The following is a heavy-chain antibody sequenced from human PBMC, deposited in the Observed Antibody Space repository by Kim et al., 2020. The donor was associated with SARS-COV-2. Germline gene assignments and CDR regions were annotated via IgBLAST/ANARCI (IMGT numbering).Heavy chain of an antibody. Sequence: GGSLRLSCAASGFTFSSYSMNWVRQAPGKGLEWVSSISSSSSYIYYADSVKGRFTISRDNAKNSLYLQMNSLRAEDTAVYYCASFSFGQQLANWFDPWGQGTLVTVSS. J-gene: IGHJ5*02. CDR1: GFTFSSYS. V-gene: IGHV3-21*01. D-gene: IGHD6-13*01. CDR2: ISSSSSYI. CDR3: ASFSFGQQLANWFDP.